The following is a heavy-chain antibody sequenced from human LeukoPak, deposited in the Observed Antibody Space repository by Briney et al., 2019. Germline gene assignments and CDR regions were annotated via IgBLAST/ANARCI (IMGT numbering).Heavy chain of an antibody. J-gene: IGHJ4*02. V-gene: IGHV4-39*07. D-gene: IGHD5-12*01. CDR1: GGSISSSSYY. Sequence: SETLSLTCTVSGGSISSSSYYWGWIRQPPGKGLEWIGSIYYSGSTYYNPSLKSRVTISVDTSKNQFSLKLSSVTAADTAVYYCASPLGLPYYFDYWGQGTLVTVSS. CDR3: ASPLGLPYYFDY. CDR2: IYYSGST.